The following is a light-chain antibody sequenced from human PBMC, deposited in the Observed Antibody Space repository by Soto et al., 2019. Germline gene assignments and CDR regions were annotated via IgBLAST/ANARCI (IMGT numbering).Light chain of an antibody. CDR2: AAS. Sequence: DTQMTQSPSTLSGSVGDRVTITCRASQTISTYLDWYQVTPGKAPKILIYAASTLQDGVPSRFSGSGSGTYFTLTINSLQPEDSATYYCQQNYNLPPWTFGQGTKV. J-gene: IGKJ1*01. CDR3: QQNYNLPPWT. V-gene: IGKV1-39*01. CDR1: QTISTY.